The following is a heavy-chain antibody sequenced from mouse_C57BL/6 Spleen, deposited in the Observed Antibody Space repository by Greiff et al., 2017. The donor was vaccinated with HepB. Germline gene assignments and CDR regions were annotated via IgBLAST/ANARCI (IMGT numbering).Heavy chain of an antibody. J-gene: IGHJ3*01. CDR1: GFTFSDYG. CDR3: ARPTAQAPFAY. V-gene: IGHV5-17*01. CDR2: ISSGSSTI. Sequence: DVKLVESGGGLVKPGGSLKLSCAASGFTFSDYGMHWVRQAPEKGLEWVAYISSGSSTIYYADTVKGRFTISRDNAKNTLFLQMTSLRSEDTAMYYCARPTAQAPFAYWGQGTLVTVSA. D-gene: IGHD3-2*02.